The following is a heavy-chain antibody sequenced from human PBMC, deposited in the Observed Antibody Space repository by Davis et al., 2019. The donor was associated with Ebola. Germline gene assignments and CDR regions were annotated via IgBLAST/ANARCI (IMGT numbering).Heavy chain of an antibody. J-gene: IGHJ4*02. CDR2: ISGFNTNT. D-gene: IGHD3-9*01. Sequence: SVKVSCKSSGYTFISYGLVWLRQPPELGLEWMGWISGFNTNTNFAQKFQGRVTVSKDTSTNTAYMDLRSLTSDDTAIYYCARAPNYDVLTGTSSYYFDYWGQGTLVTVSS. V-gene: IGHV1-18*04. CDR1: GYTFISYG. CDR3: ARAPNYDVLTGTSSYYFDY.